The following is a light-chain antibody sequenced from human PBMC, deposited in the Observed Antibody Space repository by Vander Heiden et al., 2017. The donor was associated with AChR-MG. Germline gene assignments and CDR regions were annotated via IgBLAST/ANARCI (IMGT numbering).Light chain of an antibody. CDR3: QVWDTTSDHWV. CDR1: TTGSIS. V-gene: IGLV3-21*02. J-gene: IGLJ3*02. CDR2: DDN. Sequence: SYVLPQPPPVSVSPGQTARIPCGARTTGSISVHWYQQRPGQAPGVVVFDDNDRPSGIPERFSGSNSGNTAALSISRVEAGDEADYYCQVWDTTSDHWVFGGGTKLTVL.